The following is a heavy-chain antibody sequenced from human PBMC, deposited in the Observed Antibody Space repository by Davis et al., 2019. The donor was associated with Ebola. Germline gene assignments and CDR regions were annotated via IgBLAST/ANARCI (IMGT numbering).Heavy chain of an antibody. CDR1: GYTFTSYG. V-gene: IGHV1-18*01. D-gene: IGHD3-3*01. Sequence: ASVKVSCKASGYTFTSYGLSWVRQAPGQGLQWMGWISVFNGNTKYAQNLQGRVTMTTDTSTRMAYMELRSLRSDDTAVYYCARDGFVEWFDYSFHYMDVWGTGTTVTVS. CDR2: ISVFNGNT. J-gene: IGHJ6*03. CDR3: ARDGFVEWFDYSFHYMDV.